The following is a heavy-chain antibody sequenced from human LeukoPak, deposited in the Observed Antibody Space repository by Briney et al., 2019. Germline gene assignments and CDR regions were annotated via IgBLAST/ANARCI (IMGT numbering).Heavy chain of an antibody. CDR2: IYTGGST. CDR1: GGSINSYF. CDR3: ARQEGGIVGPY. Sequence: SETLSLTCTVSGGSINSYFWTWIRQPAGKGLEWIGRIYTGGSTNYNPSLKSRVTMPVDTSKNQFSLKLNSVTAADTAVYYCARQEGGIVGPYWGQGTLVTVSS. V-gene: IGHV4-4*07. D-gene: IGHD1-26*01. J-gene: IGHJ4*02.